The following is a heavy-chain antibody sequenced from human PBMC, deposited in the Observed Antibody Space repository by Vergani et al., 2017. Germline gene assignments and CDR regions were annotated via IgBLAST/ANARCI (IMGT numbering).Heavy chain of an antibody. J-gene: IGHJ4*02. D-gene: IGHD6-19*01. CDR2: IWYDGSNK. CDR1: GFTFSSYG. V-gene: IGHV3-33*01. Sequence: QVQLVESGGGVVQPGRSLRLSCAASGFTFSSYGMHWVRQAPGKGLEWVAVIWYDGSNKYYADSVKGRCTISRDNSKNTLYLQMNSLRAEDTAVYYCARVIEQWLSAFDYWGQGTLVTVSS. CDR3: ARVIEQWLSAFDY.